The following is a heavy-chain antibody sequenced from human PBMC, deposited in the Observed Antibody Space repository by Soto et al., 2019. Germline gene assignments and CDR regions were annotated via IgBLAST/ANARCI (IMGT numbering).Heavy chain of an antibody. V-gene: IGHV3-23*01. CDR2: ISGIGGST. CDR1: GFTFSSYA. J-gene: IGHJ5*02. D-gene: IGHD6-6*01. Sequence: GGSLRLSCAASGFTFSSYAMSWVRQAPGKGLEWVSAISGIGGSTYYADSVKGRFTISRDNSKNTLYLQINSLRAEDTPVYYCAKSIAARAKNWFAPWGEGTLVTVSS. CDR3: AKSIAARAKNWFAP.